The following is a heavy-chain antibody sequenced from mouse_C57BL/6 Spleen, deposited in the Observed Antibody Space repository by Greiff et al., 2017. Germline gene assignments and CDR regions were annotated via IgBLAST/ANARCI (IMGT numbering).Heavy chain of an antibody. J-gene: IGHJ4*01. V-gene: IGHV1-15*01. CDR1: GYTFTDYE. D-gene: IGHD3-3*01. CDR2: IDPETGGT. Sequence: QVQLQQSGAELVRPGASVTLSCTASGYTFTDYEMHWVKQTPVHGLEWIGAIDPETGGTAYNQKFKGKAILTADKSSSTAYMELRSLTSEDSAVYYCTRGGDFNAMDYWGQGTSVTVSS. CDR3: TRGGDFNAMDY.